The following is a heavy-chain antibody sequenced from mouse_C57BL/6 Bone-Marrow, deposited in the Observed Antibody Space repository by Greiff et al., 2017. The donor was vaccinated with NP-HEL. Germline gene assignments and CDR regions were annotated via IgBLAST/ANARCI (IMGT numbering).Heavy chain of an antibody. J-gene: IGHJ4*01. CDR2: IHPNSGST. CDR3: ASARRLYAMDY. Sequence: QVQLQQPGAELVKPGASVKLSCKASGYTFTSYGMHWVKQRPGQGLEWIGMIHPNSGSTNYNEKIKSKATLTEDKSSSTAYMQLRSLTSEDSAVYYCASARRLYAMDYWGQGTSVTVSS. V-gene: IGHV1-64*01. CDR1: GYTFTSYG.